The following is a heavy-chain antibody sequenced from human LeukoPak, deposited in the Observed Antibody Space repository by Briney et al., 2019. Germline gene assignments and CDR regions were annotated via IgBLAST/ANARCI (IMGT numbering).Heavy chain of an antibody. CDR1: GFTFSSYG. CDR3: AKDLVLSAARPY. CDR2: IRYDRSNK. V-gene: IGHV3-30*02. Sequence: GGSLRLSCAASGFTFSSYGIHWVRQAPGKGLEWVAFIRYDRSNKYYADSVKGRFTISRDNSKNTLYLQMNSLRAEDTAVYYCAKDLVLSAARPYWGQGTLVTVSS. J-gene: IGHJ4*02. D-gene: IGHD6-6*01.